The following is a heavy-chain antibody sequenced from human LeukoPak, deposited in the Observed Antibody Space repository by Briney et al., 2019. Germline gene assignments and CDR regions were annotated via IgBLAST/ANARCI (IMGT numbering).Heavy chain of an antibody. CDR2: ISYDGSNE. CDR1: GFTFSSYG. V-gene: IGHV3-30*18. J-gene: IGHJ4*02. D-gene: IGHD5-12*01. Sequence: PGGPLRLSCVASGFTFSSYGTHWVRQAPGKGLEGVAVISYDGSNEYYADSVKGRFTISRDNSKNTLYLQMNSLRAEDTAVYYCAKDQSRYSGYGTFDYWGQGTLVTVSS. CDR3: AKDQSRYSGYGTFDY.